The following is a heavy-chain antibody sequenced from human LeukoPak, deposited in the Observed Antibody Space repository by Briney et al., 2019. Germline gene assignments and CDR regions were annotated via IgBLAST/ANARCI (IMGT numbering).Heavy chain of an antibody. CDR2: IKQDGSEQ. J-gene: IGHJ4*02. CDR1: GFTFSSSW. D-gene: IGHD6-19*01. CDR3: ARESAGGPDY. Sequence: GGSLRLSCAASGFTFSSSWMTWVRQAPGKGLEWVANIKQDGSEQYYVDSVRGRFTVSRDNAKNSLYLQMNSLRAEDTAIYYCARESAGGPDYWGQGTLVTVSS. V-gene: IGHV3-7*05.